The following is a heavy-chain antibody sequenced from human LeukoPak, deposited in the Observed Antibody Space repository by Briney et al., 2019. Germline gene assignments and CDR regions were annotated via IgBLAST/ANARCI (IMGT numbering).Heavy chain of an antibody. V-gene: IGHV1-2*02. CDR2: IHSKSGDT. D-gene: IGHD5-18*01. Sequence: GASVKVSCKTSGYTFTDHYFHWLRQAPGQGLEWMGWIHSKSGDTNYAQKFRGRVTMTRDTSTSTGYMELSSLRSDDTAVYYCARDKAGAMGDFDYWGQGTLVTVSS. J-gene: IGHJ4*02. CDR1: GYTFTDHY. CDR3: ARDKAGAMGDFDY.